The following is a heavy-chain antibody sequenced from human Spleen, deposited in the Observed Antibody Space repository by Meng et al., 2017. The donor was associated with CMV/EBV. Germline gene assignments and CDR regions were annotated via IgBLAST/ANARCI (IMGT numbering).Heavy chain of an antibody. Sequence: GGSLRLSCAASGFTFGSYGMHWVRQAPGKGLEWVAFTRFDGNTKYYADSVKGRFTISRDNSKNTLYLQMNSLRAEDTAVYYCAKDRVYYGSGSYSYGMDVWGQGTTVTVSS. CDR2: TRFDGNTK. V-gene: IGHV3-30*02. J-gene: IGHJ6*02. D-gene: IGHD3-10*01. CDR1: GFTFGSYG. CDR3: AKDRVYYGSGSYSYGMDV.